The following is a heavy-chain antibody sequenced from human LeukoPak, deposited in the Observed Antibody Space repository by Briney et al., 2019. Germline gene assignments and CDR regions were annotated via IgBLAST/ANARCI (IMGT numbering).Heavy chain of an antibody. J-gene: IGHJ5*02. V-gene: IGHV1-18*01. CDR1: GYTFTSYG. CDR2: ISGYDGNT. CDR3: ARDPFYYWFDP. D-gene: IGHD2/OR15-2a*01. Sequence: RASVKVSCKASGYTFTSYGISWVRQAPGQGLEWMGWISGYDGNTNYAQKFQGRVTMTTDTSKTTVYMELRSLRSDDTAIYYCARDPFYYWFDPWGQGTLVTVSS.